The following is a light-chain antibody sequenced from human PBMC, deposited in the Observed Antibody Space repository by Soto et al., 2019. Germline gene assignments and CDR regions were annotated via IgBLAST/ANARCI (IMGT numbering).Light chain of an antibody. Sequence: QSVLTQPPSASGTPGQRVTISCSGSSSNIGANPINWYQQLPGTAPKLRIYNNDQRPSGVPDRFSASKSGTSASLAISGLQSEDEADYYCEAWDDSLYGAVLGGGTQLTVL. J-gene: IGLJ2*01. CDR2: NND. V-gene: IGLV1-44*01. CDR1: SSNIGANP. CDR3: EAWDDSLYGAV.